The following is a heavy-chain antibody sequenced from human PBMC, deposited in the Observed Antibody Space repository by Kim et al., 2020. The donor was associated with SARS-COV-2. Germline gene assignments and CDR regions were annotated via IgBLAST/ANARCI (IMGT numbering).Heavy chain of an antibody. Sequence: YAVSVKSRITINPDTSTNQFSLQLNSVTPEDTAVYYCARDSSSSAGRFDYWGQGTLVTVSS. V-gene: IGHV6-1*01. CDR3: ARDSSSSAGRFDY. D-gene: IGHD6-6*01. J-gene: IGHJ4*02.